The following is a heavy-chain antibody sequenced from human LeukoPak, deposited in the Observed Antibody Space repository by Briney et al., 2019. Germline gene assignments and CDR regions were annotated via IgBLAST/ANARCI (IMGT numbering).Heavy chain of an antibody. D-gene: IGHD3-22*01. V-gene: IGHV1-69*13. CDR2: IIPIFGTA. Sequence: SVKVSCKASGGTFSSYAISWARQAPGQGLEWMGGIIPIFGTANYAQKFQGRVTITADESTSTAYMELSSLRSEDTAVYYCARSAYYYDSSRPFDYWGQGTLVTVSS. CDR3: ARSAYYYDSSRPFDY. CDR1: GGTFSSYA. J-gene: IGHJ4*02.